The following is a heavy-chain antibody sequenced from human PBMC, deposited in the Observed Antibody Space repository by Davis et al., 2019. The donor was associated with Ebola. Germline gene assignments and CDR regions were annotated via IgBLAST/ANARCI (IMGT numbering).Heavy chain of an antibody. V-gene: IGHV3-73*01. CDR3: TRTQGVIDY. D-gene: IGHD3-10*01. Sequence: GGSLRLSCAASGFTFSSYWMHWVRQASGKGLEWVGRIRSKANSYATAYAASVKGRFTISRDDSKNTAYLQMNSLKTEDTAVYYCTRTQGVIDYWGQGTLVTVSS. J-gene: IGHJ4*02. CDR2: IRSKANSYAT. CDR1: GFTFSSYW.